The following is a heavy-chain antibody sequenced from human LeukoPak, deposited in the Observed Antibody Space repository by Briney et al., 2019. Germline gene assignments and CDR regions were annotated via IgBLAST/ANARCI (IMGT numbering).Heavy chain of an antibody. CDR2: IYYSGST. Sequence: SETLSLTCTVSGGSITSTSYYWGWIRQPPGKGLEWIGSIYYSGSTYYNPSLKSRVTISVDTSKNQFSLKLSSVTAADTAVYYCARRGDYGAGYFDYWGQGTLVTVSS. V-gene: IGHV4-39*01. D-gene: IGHD3-16*01. J-gene: IGHJ4*02. CDR1: GGSITSTSYY. CDR3: ARRGDYGAGYFDY.